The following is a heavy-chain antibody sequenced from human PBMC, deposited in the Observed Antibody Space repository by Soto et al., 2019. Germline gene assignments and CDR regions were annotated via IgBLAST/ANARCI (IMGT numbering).Heavy chain of an antibody. D-gene: IGHD6-19*01. CDR1: GFTKSEYA. J-gene: IGHJ4*02. CDR3: TSPLDSSGYMAGY. V-gene: IGHV3-49*03. CDR2: IRSKAYGGTT. Sequence: LKLSCTAAGFTKSEYAVSRLRQAPGKGLEWVGFIRSKAYGGTTEYAASVKGRFTISRDDSKSIAYLQMNSLKTEDTAVYYCTSPLDSSGYMAGYWGQGTLVTVSS.